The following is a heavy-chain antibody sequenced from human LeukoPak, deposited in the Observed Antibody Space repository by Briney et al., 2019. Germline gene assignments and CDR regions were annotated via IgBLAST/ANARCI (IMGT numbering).Heavy chain of an antibody. Sequence: PSETLSLTCTVSGGSISSYYWSWIRQPPGKGLEWIGYIYYSGTTNYNPSLRSRVTTSIDTSKKQFSLQVSSVTAADTAVYYCARGAGWYNYWGQGTLITVSS. V-gene: IGHV4-59*01. J-gene: IGHJ4*02. CDR1: GGSISSYY. D-gene: IGHD6-19*01. CDR3: ARGAGWYNY. CDR2: IYYSGTT.